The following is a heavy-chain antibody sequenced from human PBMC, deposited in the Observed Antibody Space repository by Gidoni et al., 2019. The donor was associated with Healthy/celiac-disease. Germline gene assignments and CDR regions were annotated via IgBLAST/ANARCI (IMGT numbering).Heavy chain of an antibody. CDR3: ARETTTVINFDY. D-gene: IGHD4-17*01. CDR1: GFTFSSYW. V-gene: IGHV3-7*04. CDR2: IKQDGSEK. Sequence: EVQLVESGGGLVQPGGSLRLSCGASGFTFSSYWMSWVRQAPGKGLEWVANIKQDGSEKYYVDSVKGRFTISRDNAKNSLYLQMNSLRAEDTAVYYCARETTTVINFDYWGQGTLVTVSS. J-gene: IGHJ4*02.